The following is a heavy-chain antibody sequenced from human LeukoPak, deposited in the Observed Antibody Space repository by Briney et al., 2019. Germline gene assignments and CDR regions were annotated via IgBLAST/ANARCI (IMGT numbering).Heavy chain of an antibody. CDR2: IRYDGSNK. CDR3: ARAGLLWFGELRENYYYYMDV. J-gene: IGHJ6*03. D-gene: IGHD3-10*01. V-gene: IGHV3-30*02. CDR1: GFTFSSYG. Sequence: QPGGSLRLSCAASGFTFSSYGMHWVRQAPGKGLEWVAFIRYDGSNKYYADSVKGRFTISRDNAKNSLYLQMNSLRAEDTAVYYCARAGLLWFGELRENYYYYMDVWGKGTTVTVSS.